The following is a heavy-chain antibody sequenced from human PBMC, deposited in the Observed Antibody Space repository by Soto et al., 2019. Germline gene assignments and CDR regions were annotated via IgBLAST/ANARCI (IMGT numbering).Heavy chain of an antibody. D-gene: IGHD4-17*01. CDR1: GFTFSNAW. Sequence: EVQLVESGGGLVKPGGSLRLSCAASGFTFSNAWMSWVRQAPGKGLEWLSTVIGSGTTTYYADSVKGRFTISRDNSRNTLFLQMHSLRADDTALYYCTKARFGDGRGFDYWGRGTPVTVSS. CDR2: VIGSGTTT. V-gene: IGHV3-23*04. CDR3: TKARFGDGRGFDY. J-gene: IGHJ4*02.